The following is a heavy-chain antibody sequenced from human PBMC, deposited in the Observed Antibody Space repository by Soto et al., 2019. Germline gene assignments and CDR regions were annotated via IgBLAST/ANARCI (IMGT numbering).Heavy chain of an antibody. V-gene: IGHV4-31*03. CDR2: IYYSGST. D-gene: IGHD1-1*01. CDR3: ARDWTTGYYYYGMDV. J-gene: IGHJ6*02. Sequence: TLTRTCTVSGGSIISGVYYWSWIRQHPGKGLEWIGYIYYSGSTYYNPSLKSRVTISVDTSKNQFSLKLSSVTAADTAVYYCARDWTTGYYYYGMDVWGQGSTVTVSS. CDR1: GGSIISGVYY.